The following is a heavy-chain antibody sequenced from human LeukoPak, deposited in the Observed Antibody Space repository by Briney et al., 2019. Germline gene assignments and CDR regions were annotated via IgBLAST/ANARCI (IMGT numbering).Heavy chain of an antibody. J-gene: IGHJ5*02. V-gene: IGHV4-39*02. CDR2: IYYSGST. Sequence: SETLSLTCTVSGGSISSSSYYWGWIHQPPGKGLEWIGSIYYSGSTYYNPSLKSRVTISVDTSKNQFSLKLSSVTAADTAVYYCAREIIGGNWFDPWGQGTLVTVSS. CDR1: GGSISSSSYY. CDR3: AREIIGGNWFDP.